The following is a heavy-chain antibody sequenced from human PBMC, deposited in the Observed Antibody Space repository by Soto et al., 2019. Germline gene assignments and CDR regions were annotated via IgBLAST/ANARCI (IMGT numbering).Heavy chain of an antibody. CDR3: AVKGAHGAYPLDS. D-gene: IGHD3-16*02. J-gene: IGHJ4*02. CDR1: GYSFSMYD. Sequence: ASVKVSCKTSGYSFSMYDINWVRQATGQGLEWMGWMNPDNENTGYAQKFQGRVTMTRDTSTGTAYMDLTSLTSEDTAVYYCAVKGAHGAYPLDSWGQGTLVTVSS. V-gene: IGHV1-8*01. CDR2: MNPDNENT.